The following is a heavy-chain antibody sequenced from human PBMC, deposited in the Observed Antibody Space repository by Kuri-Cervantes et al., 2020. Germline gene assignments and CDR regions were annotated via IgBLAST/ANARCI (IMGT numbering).Heavy chain of an antibody. CDR3: ARGMYYDILTGYYPRYGMDV. Sequence: SETLSLTCTVSGGSISSGSYYWSWIRQPAGKGLEWIGRIYTSGSTNYNPSLKSRVTISVDTSKNQFSLKLSSVTAADTAVYYCARGMYYDILTGYYPRYGMDVWGQGTTVTVSS. D-gene: IGHD3-9*01. J-gene: IGHJ6*02. CDR2: IYTSGST. V-gene: IGHV4-61*02. CDR1: GGSISSGSYY.